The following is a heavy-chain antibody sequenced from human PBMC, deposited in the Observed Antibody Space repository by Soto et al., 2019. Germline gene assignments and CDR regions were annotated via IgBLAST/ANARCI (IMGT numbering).Heavy chain of an antibody. V-gene: IGHV4-59*01. Sequence: VPLQESGPGLVKPSETLSLTCTVSGTSISSYYWSWIRQPPGKGLEWIANIHYSGTTNYNHSLASRVTLSVDTSKNQFSLKMTSVTAADRAMYFCARYNSYAIDYWGRVTLVTVSS. CDR1: GTSISSYY. CDR2: IHYSGTT. D-gene: IGHD2-8*01. J-gene: IGHJ4*02. CDR3: ARYNSYAIDY.